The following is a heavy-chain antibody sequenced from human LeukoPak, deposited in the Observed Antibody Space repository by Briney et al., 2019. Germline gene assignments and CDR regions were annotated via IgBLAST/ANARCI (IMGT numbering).Heavy chain of an antibody. CDR1: GVSINSHY. V-gene: IGHV4-4*09. CDR3: AVSPNQDFFDY. J-gene: IGHJ4*02. Sequence: SETLSLTCTVSGVSINSHYLNWIRQPPVKGLEWIGYIFGRGGTNYNPSLKSRVTMSVDTSKSQFSLRLTSVTAADTAVYYCAVSPNQDFFDYWGQGPLVTVSS. CDR2: IFGRGGT.